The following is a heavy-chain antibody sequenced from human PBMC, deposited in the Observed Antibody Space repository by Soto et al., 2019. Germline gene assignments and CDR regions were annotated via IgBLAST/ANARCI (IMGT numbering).Heavy chain of an antibody. J-gene: IGHJ4*02. D-gene: IGHD2-15*01. V-gene: IGHV4-34*01. CDR1: GGSFSGYY. CDR3: ARGGYLRSGYFDY. CDR2: INHSGST. Sequence: PSETLSLTCAVYGGSFSGYYWSWIRNPPGKGLEWIGEINHSGSTNYNPSLKSRVTISVDTSKNQFSLKLSSVTAADTAVYYCARGGYLRSGYFDYWGQGTQVTVSS.